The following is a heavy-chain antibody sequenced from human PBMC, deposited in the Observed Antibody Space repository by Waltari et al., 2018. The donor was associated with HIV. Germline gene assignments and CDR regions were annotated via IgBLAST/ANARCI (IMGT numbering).Heavy chain of an antibody. CDR2: VYHTGTT. V-gene: IGHV4-4*02. Sequence: QVLLQESGPGLVKPSGTLFLTCAVSRSYIGSSNWWSWVRQPPGKGLEWIGEVYHTGTTNYNPSLKSRVTISVDKSKNQFSLRLSSVTAADTAVYYCARLYETKMYWGQGTLVTVSS. CDR1: RSYIGSSNW. CDR3: ARLYETKMY. D-gene: IGHD2-8*01. J-gene: IGHJ4*02.